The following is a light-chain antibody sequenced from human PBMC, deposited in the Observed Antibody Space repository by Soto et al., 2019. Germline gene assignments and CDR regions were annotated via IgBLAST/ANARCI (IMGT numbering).Light chain of an antibody. CDR3: SSLTRSDTWV. CDR1: ASDIGRYNY. J-gene: IGLJ3*02. Sequence: QSALTQPPSASGSPGQSVTISCIGTASDIGRYNYVSWYQHHPGKAPKLIIYEVTKRPSGVPDRFSGSKSGNTASLTVSGLQADDEADYFCSSLTRSDTWVIGGGTKVTVL. V-gene: IGLV2-8*01. CDR2: EVT.